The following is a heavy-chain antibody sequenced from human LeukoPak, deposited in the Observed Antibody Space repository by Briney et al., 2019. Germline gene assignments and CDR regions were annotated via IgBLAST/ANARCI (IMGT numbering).Heavy chain of an antibody. D-gene: IGHD1-26*01. CDR3: AKDKGYSGSLGAFDI. Sequence: GGSLRLSCAASGFTFNNYAMNWVRQAPGKGLEWVSAISVSGGSTYYADSVKGRFTISRDNSKNTLYLRMSSLRAEDTAVYYCAKDKGYSGSLGAFDIWGQGTMVTVSS. J-gene: IGHJ3*02. V-gene: IGHV3-23*01. CDR2: ISVSGGST. CDR1: GFTFNNYA.